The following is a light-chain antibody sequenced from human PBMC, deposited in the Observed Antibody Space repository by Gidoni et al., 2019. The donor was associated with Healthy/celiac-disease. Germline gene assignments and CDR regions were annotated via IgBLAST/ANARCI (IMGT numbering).Light chain of an antibody. J-gene: IGKJ1*01. CDR3: QQYGSSTT. CDR2: GAS. CDR1: QSVSSSY. V-gene: IGKV3-20*01. Sequence: EIVLPQSPGTLSLSPGERATLSCRASQSVSSSYLAWYQQKPGPAPRLLIYGASSRATGIPDRFSGSGSGTDFTLTISRLEPEDFAVYYCQQYGSSTTFGQGTKVEIK.